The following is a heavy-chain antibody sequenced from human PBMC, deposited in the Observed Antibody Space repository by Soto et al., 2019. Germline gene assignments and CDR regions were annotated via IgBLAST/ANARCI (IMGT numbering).Heavy chain of an antibody. CDR3: ARVTFLIVGSVFSTPFDF. CDR2: ISYSGST. D-gene: IGHD1-26*01. V-gene: IGHV4-61*08. J-gene: IGHJ4*02. Sequence: PSETLSLTCTVAVASVSSGGFSWSWIRQPPGKGLEWIGSISYSGSTTYYPSLRSRVTISVDTSKNQFSLRLNSVTAADTAIYFCARVTFLIVGSVFSTPFDFWGQGTLVTVSS. CDR1: VASVSSGGFS.